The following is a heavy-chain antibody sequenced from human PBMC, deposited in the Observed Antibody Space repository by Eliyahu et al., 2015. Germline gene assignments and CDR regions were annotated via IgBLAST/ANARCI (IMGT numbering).Heavy chain of an antibody. D-gene: IGHD3-22*01. J-gene: IGHJ2*01. Sequence: QVQLQESGPGLVRPSETLSLXCIVSGGSXSSYXWTWXRQAPGNGLEWIGYIYSSGNTNDNPSLKSRVTISVDTSKNQFSLNLSSVTAADTAVYYCARSGYYYDSSGYYDWYFDLWGRGTLVTVSS. CDR3: ARSGYYYDSSGYYDWYFDL. V-gene: IGHV4-59*01. CDR2: IYSSGNT. CDR1: GGSXSSYX.